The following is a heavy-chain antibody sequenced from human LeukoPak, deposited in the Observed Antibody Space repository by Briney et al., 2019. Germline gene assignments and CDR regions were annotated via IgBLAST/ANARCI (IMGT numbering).Heavy chain of an antibody. CDR1: GGSISSTSYY. CDR3: ARHRGYYDFDY. D-gene: IGHD3-22*01. Sequence: PSETLSLTCTVSGGSISSTSYYWGWIRQPPGKGLEWIGYIYYSGSTNYNPSLKSRVTISVDTSKNQFSLKLSSVTAADTAVYYCARHRGYYDFDYWGQGTLVTVSS. J-gene: IGHJ4*02. V-gene: IGHV4-61*05. CDR2: IYYSGST.